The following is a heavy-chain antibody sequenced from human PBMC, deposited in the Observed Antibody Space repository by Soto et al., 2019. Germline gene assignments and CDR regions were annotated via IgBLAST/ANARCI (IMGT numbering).Heavy chain of an antibody. V-gene: IGHV1-18*01. CDR3: AIDLAVGLVDY. J-gene: IGHJ4*02. CDR2: ISAYNGNT. Sequence: QVQLVQSGAEVKKPGASVKVSCKASGYTFTSYGISWVRQAPGQGLEWMGWISAYNGNTNYAQKLQGRVTMTTDTSTCTAYRGLSSLRSDDTAVYYCAIDLAVGLVDYWGQGTLVTVSS. D-gene: IGHD6-19*01. CDR1: GYTFTSYG.